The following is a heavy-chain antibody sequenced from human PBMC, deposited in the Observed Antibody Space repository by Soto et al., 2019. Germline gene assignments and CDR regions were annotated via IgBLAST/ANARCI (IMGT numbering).Heavy chain of an antibody. CDR2: INPSGCST. J-gene: IGHJ4*02. Sequence: ASVKASFKASRYTFTSYYMHWVRQDPGQGLEWMGIINPSGCSTSYAQKFQVRVTMTRDTFTSTVYMELSSLRSEDTAVYYCARDGRSSYSSGWYYSDYWGEGALVTVSS. CDR3: ARDGRSSYSSGWYYSDY. V-gene: IGHV1-46*01. CDR1: RYTFTSYY. D-gene: IGHD6-19*01.